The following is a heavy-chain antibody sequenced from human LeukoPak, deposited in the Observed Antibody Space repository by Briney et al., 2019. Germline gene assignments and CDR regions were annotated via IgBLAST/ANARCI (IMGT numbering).Heavy chain of an antibody. V-gene: IGHV3-7*01. J-gene: IGHJ6*02. CDR3: ASLGYCSGGSCFYGMDV. CDR2: IKQDGSEQ. CDR1: GFTFRRYW. D-gene: IGHD2-15*01. Sequence: PGGSLRLSCAASGFTFRRYWMSWVRQAPGKGLEWVANIKQDGSEQYYVDSVKGRFTISRDNAKNSLYLQMNSLRAEDTAVFYCASLGYCSGGSCFYGMDVWGQGTTVIVSS.